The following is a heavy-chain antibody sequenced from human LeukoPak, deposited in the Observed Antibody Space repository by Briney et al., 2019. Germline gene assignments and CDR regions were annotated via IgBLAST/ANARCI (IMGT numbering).Heavy chain of an antibody. CDR3: ARGYVLRFLEAWFDP. D-gene: IGHD3-3*01. CDR2: IYTSGST. J-gene: IGHJ5*02. CDR1: GGSISSGSYY. Sequence: SETLSLTCTVSGGSISSGSYYWSWIRQPAGKGLEWIGRIYTSGSTNYNPSLKSRVTISVDTSKNQFSLKLSSVTAADTAVYYCARGYVLRFLEAWFDPWGQGTLVTVSS. V-gene: IGHV4-61*02.